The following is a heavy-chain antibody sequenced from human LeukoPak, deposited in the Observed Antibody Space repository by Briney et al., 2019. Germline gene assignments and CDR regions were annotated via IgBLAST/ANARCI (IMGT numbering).Heavy chain of an antibody. Sequence: GGSLRLSCAASGFTFCSYAMSWVRAAPGKGLEWVAHIKQDGSEKYYVDSVKGRFTISRDNAKNSLYLQMNSLRAEDTAVYYCARDPYSSGWPSYYYYCMDVWGQGTTVTVSS. V-gene: IGHV3-7*01. CDR3: ARDPYSSGWPSYYYYCMDV. D-gene: IGHD6-19*01. J-gene: IGHJ6*02. CDR2: IKQDGSEK. CDR1: GFTFCSYA.